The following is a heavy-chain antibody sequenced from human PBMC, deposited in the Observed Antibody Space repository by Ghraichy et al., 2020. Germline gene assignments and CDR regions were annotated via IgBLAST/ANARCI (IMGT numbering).Heavy chain of an antibody. D-gene: IGHD3-22*01. V-gene: IGHV4-34*01. CDR3: ARAPPATYDTSGYYPYEFYGMDV. CDR1: GGSFSGYN. J-gene: IGHJ6*02. Sequence: SETLSLTCAVYGGSFSGYNWNWIRQSPGKGLEWIGEINESSGTKFNPSLKSRVTISGDSSKNQISLKLRSVTAADTAVYYCARAPPATYDTSGYYPYEFYGMDVWGQGTTVTVSS. CDR2: INESSGT.